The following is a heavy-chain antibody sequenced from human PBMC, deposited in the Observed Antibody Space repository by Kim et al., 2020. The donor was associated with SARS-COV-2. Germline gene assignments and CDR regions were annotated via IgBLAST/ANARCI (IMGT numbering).Heavy chain of an antibody. CDR2: MNPNSGNT. D-gene: IGHD2-15*01. CDR3: ARDCSGGSCYDGMDV. J-gene: IGHJ6*02. Sequence: QGLEWMGWMNPNSGNTGYAQKFQGRVTMTRNTSISTAYMELSSLRSEDTAVYYCARDCSGGSCYDGMDVWGQGTTVTVSS. V-gene: IGHV1-8*01.